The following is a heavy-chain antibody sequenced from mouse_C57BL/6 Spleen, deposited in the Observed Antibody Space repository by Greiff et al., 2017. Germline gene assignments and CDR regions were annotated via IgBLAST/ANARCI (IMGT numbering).Heavy chain of an antibody. CDR2: IDPETGGT. D-gene: IGHD1-1*01. CDR1: GYTFTDYE. J-gene: IGHJ1*03. V-gene: IGHV1-15*01. CDR3: TRITTPHWYFDV. Sequence: VKLMESGAELVRPGASVTLSCKASGYTFTDYEMHWVKQTPVHGLEWIGAIDPETGGTAYNQKFKGKAILTADKSSSTAYMELRSLTSEDSAVYYCTRITTPHWYFDVWGTGTTVTVSS.